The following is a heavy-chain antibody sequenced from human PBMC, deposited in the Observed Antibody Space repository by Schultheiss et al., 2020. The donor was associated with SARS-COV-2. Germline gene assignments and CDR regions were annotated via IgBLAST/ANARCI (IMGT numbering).Heavy chain of an antibody. V-gene: IGHV1-46*01. D-gene: IGHD3-16*01. CDR1: GYTFTSYY. CDR2: INPSGGST. Sequence: ASVKVSCKASGYTFTSYYMHWVRQAPGQGLEWMGIINPSGGSTSYAQKFQGRVTMTRDTSTSTVYMELSSLRSEDTAVYYCARDLPRDFLGVFVAPDYWGQGTLVTVSS. CDR3: ARDLPRDFLGVFVAPDY. J-gene: IGHJ4*02.